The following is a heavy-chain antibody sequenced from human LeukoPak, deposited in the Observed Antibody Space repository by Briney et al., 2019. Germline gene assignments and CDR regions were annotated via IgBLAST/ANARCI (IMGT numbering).Heavy chain of an antibody. CDR2: IIPIFGTA. V-gene: IGHV1-69*05. CDR1: GYTFISYD. J-gene: IGHJ6*03. CDR3: ARDGQLPRTGPNYYFYMDV. D-gene: IGHD6-6*01. Sequence: SVKVSCKASGYTFISYDINWVRQAPGQGLEWMGGIIPIFGTANYAQKFQGRVTITTDESTSTAYMELSSLRSEDTAVYYCARDGQLPRTGPNYYFYMDVWGKGTTVTVSS.